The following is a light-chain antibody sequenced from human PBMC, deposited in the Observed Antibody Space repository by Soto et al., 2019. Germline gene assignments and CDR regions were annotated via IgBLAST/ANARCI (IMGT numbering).Light chain of an antibody. Sequence: DIVMTQSPXXXXXXXXXXXTXXCXXXHXVXYSSNNKNYLAWYQQKPGQPPKLLIYWASTRESGVPDRFSGSGSGTDFTLTISSLQAEDVAVYYCQQYYSTPITFGQGTRLEI. CDR2: WAS. CDR1: HXVXYSSNNKNY. J-gene: IGKJ5*01. V-gene: IGKV4-1*01. CDR3: QQYYSTPIT.